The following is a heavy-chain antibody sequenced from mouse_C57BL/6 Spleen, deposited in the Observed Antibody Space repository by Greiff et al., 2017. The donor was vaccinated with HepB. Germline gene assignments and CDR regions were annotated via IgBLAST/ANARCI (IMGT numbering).Heavy chain of an antibody. Sequence: VQLQQSGAELVRPGSSVKLSCKASGYTFTSYWMHWVKQRPIQGLEWIGNIDPSDSETHYNQKFKDKATLTVDKSSSTAYMQLSSLTSEDSAVYYCAKGTTGVADYFDYWGQGTTLTVSS. D-gene: IGHD1-1*01. CDR3: AKGTTGVADYFDY. J-gene: IGHJ2*01. V-gene: IGHV1-52*01. CDR1: GYTFTSYW. CDR2: IDPSDSET.